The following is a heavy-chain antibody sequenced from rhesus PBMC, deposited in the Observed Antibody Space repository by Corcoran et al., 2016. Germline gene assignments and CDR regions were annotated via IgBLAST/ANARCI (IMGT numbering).Heavy chain of an antibody. J-gene: IGHJ4*01. Sequence: QVQLQESGPGLVKPSETLSLTCAVSGYSIGRGYSWGWIRQPPGKGREYIGYISGSSGSTTYNPSQKSQVTISKDRSENQSSMKLSSVTAADTAVYYGARGYGNYWDYWGQGVLVTVSS. CDR1: GYSIGRGYS. D-gene: IGHD4-29*01. V-gene: IGHV4-99*02. CDR2: ISGSSGST. CDR3: ARGYGNYWDY.